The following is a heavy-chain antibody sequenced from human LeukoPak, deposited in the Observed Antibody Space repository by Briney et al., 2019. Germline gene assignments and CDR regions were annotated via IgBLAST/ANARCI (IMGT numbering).Heavy chain of an antibody. CDR1: GYSISSGYY. V-gene: IGHV4-38-2*02. CDR2: IYHSGST. D-gene: IGHD7-27*01. J-gene: IGHJ4*02. Sequence: SGTLSLTCTVSGYSISSGYYWGWIRQPPGKGLEWIGSIYHSGSTYYNPSLKSRVTISVDTSKNQFSLKLSSVTAADTAVYYCARDLANWVKSFDYWGQGTLVTVSS. CDR3: ARDLANWVKSFDY.